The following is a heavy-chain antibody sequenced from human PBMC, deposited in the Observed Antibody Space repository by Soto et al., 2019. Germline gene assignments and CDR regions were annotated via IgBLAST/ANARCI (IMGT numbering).Heavy chain of an antibody. CDR1: GGTFSSYA. CDR2: IIPIFGTA. Sequence: QVQLVQSGAEVKKPGSSVKVSCKASGGTFSSYAISWVRQAPGQGLEWMGGIIPIFGTANYAQKFQGRVTITADESTSTAYMELSSLRSEDTAVYYCAREGRSNYGSGDSFVLIPLKYYFDYWGQGTLVTVSS. V-gene: IGHV1-69*01. J-gene: IGHJ4*02. D-gene: IGHD3-10*01. CDR3: AREGRSNYGSGDSFVLIPLKYYFDY.